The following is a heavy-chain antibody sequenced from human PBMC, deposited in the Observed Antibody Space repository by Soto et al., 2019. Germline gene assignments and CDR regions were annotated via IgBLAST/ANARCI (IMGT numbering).Heavy chain of an antibody. V-gene: IGHV3-23*01. CDR2: ISGSGGST. CDR1: GFTFSSYA. CDR3: AKIMTTVTTHHYYYGMDV. Sequence: GGSLRLSCAASGFTFSSYAMSWVRQAPGKGLEWVSAISGSGGSTYYADSVKGRLTISRDNSKNTMYLQMNSLSAEDTAVYDCAKIMTTVTTHHYYYGMDVWGQWTTVTVSS. J-gene: IGHJ6*02. D-gene: IGHD4-4*01.